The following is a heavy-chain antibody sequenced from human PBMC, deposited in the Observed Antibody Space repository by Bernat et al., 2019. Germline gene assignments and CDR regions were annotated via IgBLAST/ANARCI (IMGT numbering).Heavy chain of an antibody. V-gene: IGHV3-23*01. CDR2: ISGSGGST. J-gene: IGHJ5*02. D-gene: IGHD6-19*01. Sequence: EVQLLESGGGLEQPGGSLRLSCAASGFIFSSYAMSWVRQAPGKGLEWVSAISGSGGSTYYAASVKGRFTISRDNSKNTLYLQMNSLRAEDTAVYYCARSNQWLVRWFDPWGQGTLPTVSS. CDR1: GFIFSSYA. CDR3: ARSNQWLVRWFDP.